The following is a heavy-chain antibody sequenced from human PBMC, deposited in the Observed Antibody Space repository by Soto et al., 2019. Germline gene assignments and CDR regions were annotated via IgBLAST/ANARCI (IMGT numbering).Heavy chain of an antibody. Sequence: GASVKVSFKASGYTFTSYAMHWVRQAPGQMLDCIGWINAGNGNTKYSQKFQGGVTITRDTSASTAYMELSSLRSEDTAVYYCARDLTSGWVRRASMDVWGQGTTVTVSS. J-gene: IGHJ6*01. D-gene: IGHD6-19*01. CDR1: GYTFTSYA. V-gene: IGHV1-3*01. CDR3: ARDLTSGWVRRASMDV. CDR2: INAGNGNT.